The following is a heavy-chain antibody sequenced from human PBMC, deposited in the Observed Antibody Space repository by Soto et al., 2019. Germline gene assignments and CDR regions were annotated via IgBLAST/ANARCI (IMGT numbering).Heavy chain of an antibody. CDR1: GGSISSGGYY. V-gene: IGHV4-31*03. D-gene: IGHD6-13*01. J-gene: IGHJ6*02. Sequence: QVQLQESGPGLVKPSQTLSLTCTVSGGSISSGGYYWSWIRQHPGKGLEWIGYIYYSGSTYYNPSLKIRVTISVDTSKNQFSLKLSSVTAADTAVYYCASGYSSSWYDSYYYYGMDVWGQGTTVTVSS. CDR3: ASGYSSSWYDSYYYYGMDV. CDR2: IYYSGST.